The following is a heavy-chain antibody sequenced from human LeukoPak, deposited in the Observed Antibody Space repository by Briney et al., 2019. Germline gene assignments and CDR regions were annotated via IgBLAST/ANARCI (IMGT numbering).Heavy chain of an antibody. CDR2: ISSSSSYI. Sequence: GGSLRLSCAASGFTFSSYSMNWVRQAPGKGLEWVSSISSSSSYIYYADSVKGRFTISRDNAKNSLYLQMNSLRAEDTAVYYCARELAPWLPVDAFDIWGQGTMVTVSS. CDR3: ARELAPWLPVDAFDI. CDR1: GFTFSSYS. J-gene: IGHJ3*02. V-gene: IGHV3-21*01. D-gene: IGHD6-19*01.